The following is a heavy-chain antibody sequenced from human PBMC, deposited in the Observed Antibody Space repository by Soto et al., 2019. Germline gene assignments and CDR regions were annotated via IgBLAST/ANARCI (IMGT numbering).Heavy chain of an antibody. Sequence: ASVKVSCKASGGTFSSYAISWVRQAPGQGLEWMGGIIPIFGTAIYAQKFQGRVTITADESTSTAYMELSSLRSEDTAVYYCAKDLYYDFWSGFLLAWGQGTLVTVSS. CDR3: AKDLYYDFWSGFLLA. CDR1: GGTFSSYA. CDR2: IIPIFGTA. J-gene: IGHJ5*02. D-gene: IGHD3-3*01. V-gene: IGHV1-69*13.